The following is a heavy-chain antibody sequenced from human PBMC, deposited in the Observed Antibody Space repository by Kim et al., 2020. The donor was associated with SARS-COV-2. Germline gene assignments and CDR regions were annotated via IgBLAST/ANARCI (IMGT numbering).Heavy chain of an antibody. Sequence: GGSLRLSCAASGFTFSSYSMNWVRQAPGKGLEWVSSISSSSSYIYYADSVKGRFTISRDNAKNSLYLQMNSLRAEDTAVYYCARDKAAAGPFDYWGQGTLVTVSS. CDR1: GFTFSSYS. V-gene: IGHV3-21*01. CDR3: ARDKAAAGPFDY. CDR2: ISSSSSYI. J-gene: IGHJ4*02. D-gene: IGHD6-13*01.